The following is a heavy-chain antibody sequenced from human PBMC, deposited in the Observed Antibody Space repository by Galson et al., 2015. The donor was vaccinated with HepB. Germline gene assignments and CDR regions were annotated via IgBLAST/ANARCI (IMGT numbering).Heavy chain of an antibody. J-gene: IGHJ6*02. CDR1: GFTFSSYS. Sequence: SLRLSCAASGFTFSSYSMNWVRQAPGKGLEWVSYISSSSSTIYYADSVKGRFTISRDSAKNSLYLQMNSLRAEDTAVYYCARGRVVPAARYGVDVWGQGTTVTVSS. D-gene: IGHD2-2*01. V-gene: IGHV3-48*01. CDR2: ISSSSSTI. CDR3: ARGRVVPAARYGVDV.